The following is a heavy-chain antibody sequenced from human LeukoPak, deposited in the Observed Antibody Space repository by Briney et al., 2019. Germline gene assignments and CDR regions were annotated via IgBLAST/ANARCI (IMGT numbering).Heavy chain of an antibody. Sequence: SETLSLTCTVSGGSVSSGSYYWSWIRQPPGKGLEWIGYIYYSGSTNYNPSLKSRVTISLDTSKNQFSLRLSSVTAADTAVYYCARDRPYYYGSGSYYDGFDSWGQGTLVTVSS. CDR2: IYYSGST. CDR1: GGSVSSGSYY. CDR3: ARDRPYYYGSGSYYDGFDS. J-gene: IGHJ4*02. D-gene: IGHD3-10*01. V-gene: IGHV4-61*01.